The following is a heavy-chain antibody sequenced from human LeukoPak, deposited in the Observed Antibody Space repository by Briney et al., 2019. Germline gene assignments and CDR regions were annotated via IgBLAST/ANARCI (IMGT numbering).Heavy chain of an antibody. Sequence: PGGSLRLSCAASGFTFTNAWMNWVRQAPGKGLEWVGRIKSKADGETIDYAAPVKGRFTFSRDDSKNTLYLQMNSLKTEDTAVYYCTTVKPVAGSFDYWGQGTLVTVSS. V-gene: IGHV3-15*07. CDR3: TTVKPVAGSFDY. CDR2: IKSKADGETI. CDR1: GFTFTNAW. J-gene: IGHJ4*02. D-gene: IGHD6-19*01.